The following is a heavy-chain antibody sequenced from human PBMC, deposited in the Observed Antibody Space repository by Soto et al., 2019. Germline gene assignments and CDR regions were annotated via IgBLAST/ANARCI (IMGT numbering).Heavy chain of an antibody. D-gene: IGHD2-15*01. V-gene: IGHV1-18*04. CDR1: GYAFTRYG. CDR3: VRDEPDSCRGGNCFYFDY. CDR2: INTYNSDT. Sequence: QVQLVQSGAEVKKPGASVKVSCKASGYAFTRYGMSWVRQAPGQGLEWMGWINTYNSDTNSAPRLQGRITMTTDTSTSTAYVELRSLTSDDTAVYYCVRDEPDSCRGGNCFYFDYWGQGTLVSVSS. J-gene: IGHJ4*02.